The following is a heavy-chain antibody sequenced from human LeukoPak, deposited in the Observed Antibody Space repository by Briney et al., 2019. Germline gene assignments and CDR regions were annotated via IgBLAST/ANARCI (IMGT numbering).Heavy chain of an antibody. J-gene: IGHJ3*02. CDR3: ASLTTRQPFDI. V-gene: IGHV4-59*01. CDR1: GGSISSYY. D-gene: IGHD1-1*01. Sequence: SETLSLTCTVPGGSISSYYWSWIRQPPGKGLEWIGYIYYSGSTNYNPSLKSRVTISVDTSKNQFSLKLSSVTAADTAVYYCASLTTRQPFDIWGQGTMVTVSS. CDR2: IYYSGST.